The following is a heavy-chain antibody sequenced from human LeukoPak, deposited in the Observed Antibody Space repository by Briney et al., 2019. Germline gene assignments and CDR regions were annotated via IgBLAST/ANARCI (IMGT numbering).Heavy chain of an antibody. CDR1: GYTFSSYW. CDR3: ARAMTTVTLYYYYMDV. Sequence: GGSLRLSCAASGYTFSSYWKGWVRQAPGKGLEWVSVIYSGGSTYYADSVKGRFTISRDNSKNTLYLQMNSLRAEDTAVYYCARAMTTVTLYYYYMDVWSKGTTVTVSS. D-gene: IGHD4-17*01. J-gene: IGHJ6*03. V-gene: IGHV3-53*01. CDR2: IYSGGST.